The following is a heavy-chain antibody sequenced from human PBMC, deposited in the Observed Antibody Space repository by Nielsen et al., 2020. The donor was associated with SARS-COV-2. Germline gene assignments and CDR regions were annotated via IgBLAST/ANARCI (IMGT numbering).Heavy chain of an antibody. J-gene: IGHJ4*02. Sequence: ASVKVSCKASGYTFTGYYMHWVRQAPGQGLEWMGRINPNSGGTNYAQKFQGRVTMTRNTSISTAYMELSSLRSEDTAVYYCARAHTYYYGSGADYWGQGTLVTVSS. D-gene: IGHD3-10*01. CDR3: ARAHTYYYGSGADY. V-gene: IGHV1-2*06. CDR2: INPNSGGT. CDR1: GYTFTGYY.